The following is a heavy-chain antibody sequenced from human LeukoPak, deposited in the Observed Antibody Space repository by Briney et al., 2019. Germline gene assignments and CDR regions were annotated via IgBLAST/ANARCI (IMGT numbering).Heavy chain of an antibody. V-gene: IGHV4-34*01. J-gene: IGHJ4*02. D-gene: IGHD3-9*01. CDR1: GGSFSGYY. Sequence: SETLSLTCAVYGGSFSGYYWSWIRQPPGKGLEWIGEINHSGSTNHNPSLKSRVTTSVDTSKNQFSLKLSSVTAADTAVYYCARGRLGPDYWGQGTLVTVSS. CDR2: INHSGST. CDR3: ARGRLGPDY.